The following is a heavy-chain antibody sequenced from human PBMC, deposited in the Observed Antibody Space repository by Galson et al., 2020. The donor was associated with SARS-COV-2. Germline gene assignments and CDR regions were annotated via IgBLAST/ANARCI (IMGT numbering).Heavy chain of an antibody. CDR2: ISWNSGSI. CDR3: AKDGLYCSGGSCYFDY. J-gene: IGHJ4*02. CDR1: GFTFDDYA. D-gene: IGHD2-15*01. V-gene: IGHV3-9*01. Sequence: SLKISCAASGFTFDDYAMHWVRQAPGKGLEWVSGISWNSGSIGYADSVKGRFTISRDNAKNSLYLQMNSLRAEDTALYYCAKDGLYCSGGSCYFDYWGQGTLVTVSS.